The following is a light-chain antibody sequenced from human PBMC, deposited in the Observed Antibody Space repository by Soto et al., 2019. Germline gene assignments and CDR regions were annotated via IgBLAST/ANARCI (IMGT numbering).Light chain of an antibody. J-gene: IGKJ4*01. CDR2: GAS. V-gene: IGKV3D-15*02. CDR3: QQYGSSPT. Sequence: EIVMTQSPATLSVSPGERATLSCRASQSVSSNLAWYQQKPGQAPRLVIYGASTRATGIPTRFSGSGSGTEFTLTISSLQSEDLAVYYCQQYGSSPTFGGGTKVEMK. CDR1: QSVSSN.